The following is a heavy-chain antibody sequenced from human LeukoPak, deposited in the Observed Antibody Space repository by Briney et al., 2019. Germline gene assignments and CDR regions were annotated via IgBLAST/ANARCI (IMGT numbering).Heavy chain of an antibody. V-gene: IGHV5-51*01. CDR1: GYSFTSYW. Sequence: GESLKISCKGSGYSFTSYWIGWVRQMPGKGLEWMGIIYPGDSDTRYSPSFQGQVTISADKSISPAYLQWSSLKASDTAMYYCARPPYYYGSGSSDFDYWGQGTLVTASS. CDR3: ARPPYYYGSGSSDFDY. CDR2: IYPGDSDT. D-gene: IGHD3-10*01. J-gene: IGHJ4*02.